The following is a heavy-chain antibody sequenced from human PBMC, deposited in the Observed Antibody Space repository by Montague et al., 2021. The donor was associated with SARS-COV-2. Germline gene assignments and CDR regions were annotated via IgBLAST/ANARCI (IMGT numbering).Heavy chain of an antibody. CDR3: VRVGVSNWYSFFDY. CDR1: GGSISGYY. Sequence: SETLSLTCTVSGGSISGYYWSWIRQPPGKGLEWIGYIFNSGSTNYNPSLKSRVTISVDTSKNQLSLRLRSVTAADTAVYYCVRVGVSNWYSFFDYWGQGTLVTVSS. CDR2: IFNSGST. J-gene: IGHJ4*02. V-gene: IGHV4-59*01. D-gene: IGHD6-13*01.